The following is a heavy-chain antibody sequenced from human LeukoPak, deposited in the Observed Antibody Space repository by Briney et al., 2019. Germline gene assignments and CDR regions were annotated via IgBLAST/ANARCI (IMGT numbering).Heavy chain of an antibody. Sequence: ASVKVSCKASGYTFTSYGISWVRQAPGQGLEWMGWISAYNGNTNYAQKLQGRVTITTDTSTNTPYMEMRSRRSAHTPVYYFASGSGTGDFDIWGQGTMVTVSS. CDR1: GYTFTSYG. V-gene: IGHV1-18*01. D-gene: IGHD7-27*01. CDR3: ASGSGTGDFDI. CDR2: ISAYNGNT. J-gene: IGHJ3*02.